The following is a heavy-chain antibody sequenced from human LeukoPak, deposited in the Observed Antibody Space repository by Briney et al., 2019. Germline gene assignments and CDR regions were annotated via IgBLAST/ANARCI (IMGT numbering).Heavy chain of an antibody. CDR2: ISNSSSYI. J-gene: IGHJ4*02. V-gene: IGHV3-21*01. Sequence: PGGSLRLSCAASGFTFSDDTMNWVRQAPGKGLEWVSSISNSSSYIYYADSVRGRFTISRDNAKNSLYLQMNSLTAEDTAVYYCAKFFDDWGQGTLVTVSS. CDR3: AKFFDD. CDR1: GFTFSDDT.